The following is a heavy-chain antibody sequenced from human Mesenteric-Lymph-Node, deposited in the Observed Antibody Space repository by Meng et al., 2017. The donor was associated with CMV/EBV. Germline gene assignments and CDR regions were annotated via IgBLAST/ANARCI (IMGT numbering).Heavy chain of an antibody. CDR1: GDSISNSTYY. CDR2: VHHSGTT. V-gene: IGHV4-39*01. D-gene: IGHD3-22*01. CDR3: ARRGNYDSDYSEY. J-gene: IGHJ4*02. Sequence: LHGSCPGLLKPSETLSLSCIVSGDSISNSTYYWTWIRQPPGKGLEWIGSVHHSGTTYYNPSLKGRLTISVDTSANLFSLRLTTVTAADTATYYCARRGNYDSDYSEYWGQGTLVTVSS.